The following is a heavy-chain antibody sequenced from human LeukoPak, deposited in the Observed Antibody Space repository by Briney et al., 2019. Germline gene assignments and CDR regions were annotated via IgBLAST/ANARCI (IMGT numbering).Heavy chain of an antibody. V-gene: IGHV4-38-2*01. CDR2: IYHSGST. CDR3: ARNRTSSYFDY. J-gene: IGHJ4*02. CDR1: GDSFSSGYY. D-gene: IGHD2-2*01. Sequence: SETLSLTCAVSGDSFSSGYYWGWIRQPPGKGLEWIGSIYHSGSTHYNPSLRSRVTMSVDTAKNQFSLKLSSVTAADTAAYYCARNRTSSYFDYWGQGTLVTVSS.